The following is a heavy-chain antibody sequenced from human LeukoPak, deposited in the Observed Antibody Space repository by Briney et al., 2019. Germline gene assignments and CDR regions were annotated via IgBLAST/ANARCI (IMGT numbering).Heavy chain of an antibody. CDR3: AKGGTVVARLIASD. D-gene: IGHD5-12*01. CDR2: ITDSGAST. Sequence: GGSLRLSCAASRFSFSTYAMTWVRQAPGKGLEWVSTITDSGASTYYADSVKGRFTISRDNSRTTVYLQMNSLRAEDTAVYYCAKGGTVVARLIASDWGQGTLVTVSS. CDR1: RFSFSTYA. V-gene: IGHV3-23*01. J-gene: IGHJ4*02.